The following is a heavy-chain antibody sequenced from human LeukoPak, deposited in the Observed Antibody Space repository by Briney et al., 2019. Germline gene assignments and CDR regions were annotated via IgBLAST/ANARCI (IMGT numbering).Heavy chain of an antibody. CDR2: IYYSGST. V-gene: IGHV4-39*01. J-gene: IGHJ4*02. Sequence: PSETLSLTCTVSGGSISSSSYYWGWIRQPPGKGLEWIGRIYYSGSTYYNPSLKSRVTISVDTSKNQFSLKLSSVTAADTAVYYCARDRYCSSTSCYPFDYWGQGTLVTVSS. CDR3: ARDRYCSSTSCYPFDY. D-gene: IGHD2-2*01. CDR1: GGSISSSSYY.